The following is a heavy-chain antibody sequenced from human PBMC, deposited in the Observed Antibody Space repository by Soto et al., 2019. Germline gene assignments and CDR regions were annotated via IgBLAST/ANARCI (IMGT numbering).Heavy chain of an antibody. CDR2: ISWNSGTI. J-gene: IGHJ4*02. CDR1: GFTFDDNA. Sequence: EVQLVESGGGLVQPGRSLRLSCAASGFTFDDNAMHWVRQSPGKGLEWVSGISWNSGTIAYADPVKGRFTISRDNAKNSLYLQMNSLRAEDTALYYCARDMYFITAAGGGIDDWGQGTLVTVSS. D-gene: IGHD6-25*01. V-gene: IGHV3-9*01. CDR3: ARDMYFITAAGGGIDD.